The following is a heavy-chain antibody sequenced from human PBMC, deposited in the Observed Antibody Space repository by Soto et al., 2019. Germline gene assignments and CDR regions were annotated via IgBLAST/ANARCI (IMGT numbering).Heavy chain of an antibody. CDR1: GFSLSISGVG. D-gene: IGHD3-3*01. J-gene: IGHJ4*02. Sequence: SGPTLVNPTQTLTLTCTFSGFSLSISGVGVGWIRQPPGKALEWLALIYWDDDKRYSPSLKSRLTITKDTSKNQVVLTMTNMDPVDTATYYCAHKGLYYDFWSSHSLARPPYYFDYWGQGTLVTVSS. V-gene: IGHV2-5*02. CDR3: AHKGLYYDFWSSHSLARPPYYFDY. CDR2: IYWDDDK.